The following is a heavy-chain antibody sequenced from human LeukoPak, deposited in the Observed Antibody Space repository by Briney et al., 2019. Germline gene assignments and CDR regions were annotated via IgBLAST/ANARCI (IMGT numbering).Heavy chain of an antibody. J-gene: IGHJ3*02. CDR3: ATYTPFET. V-gene: IGHV4-59*01. Sequence: SETLSLTCTVSGGSISSYYWSWIRQPPGKGLEWIGYIYYSGSTDYNPSLKSRVTISLHTSKNQFSLKLSSVTAAATAVYYCATYTPFETWGQGTMVTVSS. CDR2: IYYSGST. CDR1: GGSISSYY. D-gene: IGHD2-2*02.